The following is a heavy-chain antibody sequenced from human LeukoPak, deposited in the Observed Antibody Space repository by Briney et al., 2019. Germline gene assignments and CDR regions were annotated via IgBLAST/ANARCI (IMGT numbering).Heavy chain of an antibody. V-gene: IGHV1-8*01. D-gene: IGHD5-18*01. Sequence: ASVKVSCKASGYTFTSYDINWVRQATGQGLEWMGWMKPNSGNTGYAQKFQGRVTMTRNTSISTAYMELSSLRSEDTAVYYCARGTRWVQLFTYWGQGTLVTVSS. J-gene: IGHJ4*02. CDR1: GYTFTSYD. CDR2: MKPNSGNT. CDR3: ARGTRWVQLFTY.